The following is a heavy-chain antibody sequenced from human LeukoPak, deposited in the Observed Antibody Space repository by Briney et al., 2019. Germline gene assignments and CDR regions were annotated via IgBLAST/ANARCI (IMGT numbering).Heavy chain of an antibody. V-gene: IGHV3-23*01. D-gene: IGHD3-3*01. CDR3: AKYDFWSGYNAPSDAFDI. J-gene: IGHJ3*02. CDR2: ISGSGGST. Sequence: GGSLRLSCAASGFTFSSYAMSWVRQAPGRGLEWVSAISGSGGSTYYADSVKGRFTISRDNSKNTLYLQMNSLRAEDTAVYYCAKYDFWSGYNAPSDAFDIWGQGTMVTVSS. CDR1: GFTFSSYA.